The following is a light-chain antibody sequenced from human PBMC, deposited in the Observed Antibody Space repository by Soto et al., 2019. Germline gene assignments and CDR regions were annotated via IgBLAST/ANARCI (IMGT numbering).Light chain of an antibody. CDR1: QSVSNN. V-gene: IGKV3-15*01. CDR3: HQHNNWWT. J-gene: IGKJ1*01. Sequence: IVFSPSPGTLSLSPRERGTLSCWASQSVSNNYLAWYQQKPGQAPRLLIYGASTRAAGIPARFSGSGSGTDFTLTITSLQSEDFGVYYCHQHNNWWTFGQGTKVDIK. CDR2: GAS.